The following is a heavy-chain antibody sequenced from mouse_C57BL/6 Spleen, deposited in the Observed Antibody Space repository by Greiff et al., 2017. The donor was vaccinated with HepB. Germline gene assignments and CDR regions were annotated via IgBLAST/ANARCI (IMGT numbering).Heavy chain of an antibody. CDR3: ARPARGYYFDY. CDR1: GYTFTSYW. J-gene: IGHJ2*01. V-gene: IGHV1-64*01. CDR2: IHPNSGST. D-gene: IGHD3-3*01. Sequence: QVQLQQPGAELVKPGASVKLSCKASGYTFTSYWMHWVKQRPGQGLEWIGMIHPNSGSTKYNEKFKSKATLTVDKSSSTAYMQLSSLTSEDSAVYYCARPARGYYFDYWGQGTTLTVSS.